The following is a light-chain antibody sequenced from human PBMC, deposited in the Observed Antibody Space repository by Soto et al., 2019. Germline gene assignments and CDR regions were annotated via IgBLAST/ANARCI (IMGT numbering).Light chain of an antibody. Sequence: DIVMTRSPATLSVSPGERATLSCRASQSVNGNLAWYQQKPGQAPRLLIYGASTRATGIPARFSGSGSGTEFTLTINSLQSEDSALYYCQQCNNWPPTFGQGTK. V-gene: IGKV3-15*01. CDR2: GAS. CDR3: QQCNNWPPT. J-gene: IGKJ2*01. CDR1: QSVNGN.